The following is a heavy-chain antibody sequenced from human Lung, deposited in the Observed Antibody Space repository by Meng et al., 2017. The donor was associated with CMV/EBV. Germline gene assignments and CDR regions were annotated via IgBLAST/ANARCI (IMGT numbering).Heavy chain of an antibody. CDR3: ASGTPGRSYCDY. CDR2: FVNYVDT. Sequence: QVHRLQSGPEVKKPGASVRVSCQASGYTFGSYGICWVRQAPGQGLEWMGWFVNYVDTYPAPKFQGRVTMTTDTHTNTAFMELRSLTSDDTAVYYCASGTPGRSYCDYWGQGTLVTVSS. CDR1: GYTFGSYG. J-gene: IGHJ4*02. V-gene: IGHV1-18*01. D-gene: IGHD2-15*01.